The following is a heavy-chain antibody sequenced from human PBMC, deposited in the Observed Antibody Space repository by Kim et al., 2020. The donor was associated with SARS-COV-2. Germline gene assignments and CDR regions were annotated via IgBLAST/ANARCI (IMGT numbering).Heavy chain of an antibody. J-gene: IGHJ4*01. CDR3: AKDGVYYDSSGPFDY. CDR2: ISWNSGSI. CDR1: GFTFDDYA. Sequence: GGSLRLSCAASGFTFDDYAMHWVRQAPGKGLEWVSGISWNSGSIGYADSVKGRFTISRDNAKNSLYLQMNSLRAEDTALYYCAKDGVYYDSSGPFDYWG. V-gene: IGHV3-9*01. D-gene: IGHD3-22*01.